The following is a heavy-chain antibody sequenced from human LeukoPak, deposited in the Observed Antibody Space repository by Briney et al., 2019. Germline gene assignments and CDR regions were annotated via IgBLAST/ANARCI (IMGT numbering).Heavy chain of an antibody. CDR2: INHSGST. J-gene: IGHJ4*02. CDR3: ARVTEGPEDY. V-gene: IGHV4-34*01. CDR1: GGSFSGYY. Sequence: SETLSLTCAVYGGSFSGYYWSWIRQPPGKGLEWIGEINHSGSTNYNPSLKSRVTISVDTSKNQFSLKLSSVTAADTAVYYCARVTEGPEDYWGQGTLVTVSS.